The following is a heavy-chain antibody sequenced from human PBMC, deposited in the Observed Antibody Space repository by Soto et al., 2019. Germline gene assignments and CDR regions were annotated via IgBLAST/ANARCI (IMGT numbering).Heavy chain of an antibody. Sequence: SVKVSCKASGGTFSSYAISWVRQAPGQGLEWMGGIIPIFGTANYAQKFQGRVTITADKSTSTAYMELSSLRSEDTAVYYCARDLAAAAGGMDVWGQGTTVTVSS. J-gene: IGHJ6*02. CDR2: IIPIFGTA. CDR1: GGTFSSYA. D-gene: IGHD6-13*01. CDR3: ARDLAAAAGGMDV. V-gene: IGHV1-69*06.